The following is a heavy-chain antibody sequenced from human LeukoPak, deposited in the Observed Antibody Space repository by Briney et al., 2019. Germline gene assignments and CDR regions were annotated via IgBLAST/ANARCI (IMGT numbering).Heavy chain of an antibody. V-gene: IGHV3-30-3*01. J-gene: IGHJ4*02. CDR1: GFTFSDYY. CDR2: ISYDGSNK. CDR3: ARAEYLYSSSWLIDY. Sequence: PGGSLRLSCAASGFTFSDYYMSWIRQAPGKGLEWVAVISYDGSNKYYADSVKGRFTISRDNSKNTLYLQMNSLRAEDTAVYYCARAEYLYSSSWLIDYWGQGTLVTVSS. D-gene: IGHD6-13*01.